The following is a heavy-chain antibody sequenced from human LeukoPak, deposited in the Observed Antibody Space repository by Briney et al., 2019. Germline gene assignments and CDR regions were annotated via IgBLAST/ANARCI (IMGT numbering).Heavy chain of an antibody. CDR2: LSGSGGSP. CDR3: AKYLGYCSDGNCYLVD. J-gene: IGHJ4*02. CDR1: GFTFRSYA. D-gene: IGHD2-15*01. Sequence: GESLRLSCAASGFTFRSYAMSWVRQAPGKGLECVSGLSGSGGSPYYADSVKGRFTISRDNSKNMLYLQMNSLRAEDTAVYYCAKYLGYCSDGNCYLVDWGQGTLVTVSS. V-gene: IGHV3-23*01.